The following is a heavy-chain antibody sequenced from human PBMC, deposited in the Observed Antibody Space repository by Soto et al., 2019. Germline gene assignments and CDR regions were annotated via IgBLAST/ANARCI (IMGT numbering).Heavy chain of an antibody. CDR2: MNPNSGNT. Sequence: QVQLVQSGAEVKKPGASVKVSCKASGYTFTSYDINWVRQATGQGLEWMGWMNPNSGNTGYAQKFQGRVTMTRNTSISTAYMELSSLRSEDTAVYYCARGRNDDYGDYRDFKHWGQGTLVTVSS. CDR3: ARGRNDDYGDYRDFKH. J-gene: IGHJ1*01. V-gene: IGHV1-8*01. CDR1: GYTFTSYD. D-gene: IGHD4-17*01.